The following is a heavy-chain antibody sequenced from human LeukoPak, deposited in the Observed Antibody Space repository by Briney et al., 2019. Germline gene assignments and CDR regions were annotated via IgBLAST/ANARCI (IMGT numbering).Heavy chain of an antibody. D-gene: IGHD6-13*01. CDR3: VKNSGWYCLDY. V-gene: IGHV3-7*03. CDR1: GFSFSNYW. Sequence: GGSLRLSCAASGFSFSNYWMTWVRQAPGKGLERVADINRDGSHSYCVDSVKGRFTLSRDNAKNSLFLQMNSLGAEDTAVYYCVKNSGWYCLDYWGQGTLVTVSS. CDR2: INRDGSHS. J-gene: IGHJ4*02.